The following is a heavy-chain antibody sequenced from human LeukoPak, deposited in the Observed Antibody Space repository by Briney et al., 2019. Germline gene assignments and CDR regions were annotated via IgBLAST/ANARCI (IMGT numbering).Heavy chain of an antibody. V-gene: IGHV4-34*01. CDR1: GGSFSGYY. CDR2: INHSGST. Sequence: PSETLSLTCAVYGGSFSGYYWSWIRPPPGKGLEWIGEINHSGSTNYNPSLKSRVTISVDTSKNQFSLKLSSVTAADTAVYYCARGQRRPRGYYFDYWGQGTLVTVSS. D-gene: IGHD3-16*01. CDR3: ARGQRRPRGYYFDY. J-gene: IGHJ4*02.